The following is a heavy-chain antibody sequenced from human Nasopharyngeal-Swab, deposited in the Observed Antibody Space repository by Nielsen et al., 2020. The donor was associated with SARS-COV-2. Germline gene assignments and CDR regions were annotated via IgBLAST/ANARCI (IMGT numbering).Heavy chain of an antibody. CDR1: GGSISSSSYY. CDR3: ARHSPSSNYDFWSGYQYYYYGMDV. J-gene: IGHJ6*02. CDR2: IYYSGST. V-gene: IGHV4-39*01. Sequence: SETLSLTCTVSGGSISSSSYYWGWIRQPPGKGLEWIGGIYYSGSTYYNPSLKSRVTISVDTSKNQFSLKLSSVTAADTAVYYCARHSPSSNYDFWSGYQYYYYGMDVWGQGTTVTVSS. D-gene: IGHD3-3*01.